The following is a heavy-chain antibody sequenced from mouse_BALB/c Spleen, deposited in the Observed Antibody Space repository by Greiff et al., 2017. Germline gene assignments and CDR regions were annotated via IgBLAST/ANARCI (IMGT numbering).Heavy chain of an antibody. CDR1: GYTFTNYW. CDR3: AREDAYGYDGYWYFDV. Sequence: VHLVESGAELVRPGTSVKISCKASGYTFTNYWLGWVKQRPGHGLEWIGDIYPGGGYTNYNEKFKGKATLTADTSSSTAYMQLSSLTSEDSAVYFCAREDAYGYDGYWYFDVWGAGTTVTVSS. J-gene: IGHJ1*01. V-gene: IGHV1-63*02. D-gene: IGHD2-2*01. CDR2: IYPGGGYT.